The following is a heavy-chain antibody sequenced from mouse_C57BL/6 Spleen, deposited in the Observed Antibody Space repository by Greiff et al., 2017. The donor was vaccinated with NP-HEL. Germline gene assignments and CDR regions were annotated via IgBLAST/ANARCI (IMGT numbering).Heavy chain of an antibody. Sequence: QVQLQQSGAELARPGASVKLSCKASGYTFTRYGISWVKQRTGQGLEWIGEIYPRSGNTYYNEKFKGKATLTADKSSSTAYMELRILTSEDSAVYFCTRAYGYYALDYWGQGTTLTVSS. CDR2: IYPRSGNT. D-gene: IGHD2-2*01. J-gene: IGHJ2*01. CDR3: TRAYGYYALDY. V-gene: IGHV1-81*01. CDR1: GYTFTRYG.